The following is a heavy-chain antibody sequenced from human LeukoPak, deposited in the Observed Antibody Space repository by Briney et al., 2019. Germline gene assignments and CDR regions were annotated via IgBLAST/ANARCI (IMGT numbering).Heavy chain of an antibody. J-gene: IGHJ4*02. D-gene: IGHD3-22*01. CDR3: ARAPHFFDSSGSRYYFDY. CDR2: IYYSGNT. Sequence: SETLSLTCTVSGGSIRSTTYYWGWIRQPPGTGLEWIGSIYYSGNTYYSPSLMSRVTISVDTSKNQFSLNLSSVTAADTAMYYCARAPHFFDSSGSRYYFDYWGLGALVTVSS. CDR1: GGSIRSTTYY. V-gene: IGHV4-39*07.